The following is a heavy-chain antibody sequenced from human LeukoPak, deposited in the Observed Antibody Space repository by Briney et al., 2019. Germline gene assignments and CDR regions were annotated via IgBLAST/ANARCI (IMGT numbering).Heavy chain of an antibody. D-gene: IGHD3-22*01. V-gene: IGHV3-23*01. Sequence: PGGALRLSCVGSGFTFSSYPMSWVRQAPGKGLEWGSAISGSGGSTYYADSVKGRFTISRDNSKNTLYLQMNSLRAEDTAVYYCATGDSSGYYYKHYFDYWGQGTLVTVSS. J-gene: IGHJ4*02. CDR3: ATGDSSGYYYKHYFDY. CDR2: ISGSGGST. CDR1: GFTFSSYP.